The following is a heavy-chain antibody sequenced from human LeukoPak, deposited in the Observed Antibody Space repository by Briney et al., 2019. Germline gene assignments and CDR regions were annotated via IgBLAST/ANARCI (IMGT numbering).Heavy chain of an antibody. CDR3: AKEPHVDIVATTPDY. CDR2: IWYDGSNK. Sequence: GGSLRLSCAASGFTFSSYGMHWVRQAPGKGLEWVAVIWYDGSNKYYADSVKGRFTISRDNSKNTLYLQMNSLRAEDTAVYYCAKEPHVDIVATTPDYWGQGTLVTVSS. J-gene: IGHJ4*02. CDR1: GFTFSSYG. D-gene: IGHD5-12*01. V-gene: IGHV3-30*02.